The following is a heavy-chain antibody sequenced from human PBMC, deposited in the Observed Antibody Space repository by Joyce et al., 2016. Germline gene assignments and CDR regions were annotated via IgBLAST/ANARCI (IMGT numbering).Heavy chain of an antibody. J-gene: IGHJ4*02. CDR1: GYNFTTYL. Sequence: EVQLVQSGAEVKKPGESLKISCKGSGYNFTTYLIGWVRQMPGKGLEWMGIIYTGDYDTRDSPSFQGQVTISADTSISTAYLQWSSLKASDTAMYYCARRYYYDSSGYLFDYWGQGTLVTVSS. D-gene: IGHD3-22*01. V-gene: IGHV5-51*03. CDR2: IYTGDYDT. CDR3: ARRYYYDSSGYLFDY.